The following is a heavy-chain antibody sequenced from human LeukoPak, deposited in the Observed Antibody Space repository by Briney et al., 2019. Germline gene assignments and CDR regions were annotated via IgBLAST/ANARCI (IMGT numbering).Heavy chain of an antibody. Sequence: AGSLRLSCAASGFTFSSYWMSWVRQAPGKGLEWMANIKEDGSEKYYVDSVKGRFTISRDNARNSLYLQMNSLRAEDTAVYFCARVAVAGTINFDYWGQGTLVTVSS. CDR2: IKEDGSEK. J-gene: IGHJ4*02. CDR3: ARVAVAGTINFDY. CDR1: GFTFSSYW. V-gene: IGHV3-7*02. D-gene: IGHD6-19*01.